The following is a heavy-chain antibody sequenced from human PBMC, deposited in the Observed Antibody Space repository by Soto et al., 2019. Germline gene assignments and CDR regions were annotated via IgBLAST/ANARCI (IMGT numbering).Heavy chain of an antibody. V-gene: IGHV4-34*01. J-gene: IGHJ4*02. CDR3: ARGRTREIVVVAAAQRAKPFDY. CDR2: INHSGRT. CDR1: GGSFSGCS. Sequence: QVQLPQWGAGLLKPSETLSLTCAVYGGSFSGCSWSWIRQPPGKGLEWNGEINHSGRTNYNPSLKSQVTISVDTSKIPFSLKLSSVTAADTAVYYCARGRTREIVVVAAAQRAKPFDYWGQGTLVTVSS. D-gene: IGHD2-15*01.